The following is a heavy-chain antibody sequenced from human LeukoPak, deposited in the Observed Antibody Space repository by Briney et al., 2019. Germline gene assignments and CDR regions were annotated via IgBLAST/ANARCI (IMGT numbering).Heavy chain of an antibody. CDR1: GYTFTGYF. J-gene: IGHJ5*02. Sequence: ASVRVSCKASGYTFTGYFMHWVRQAPGQGLEWMGWINVNSGATKYAQKSQGRVTMTRDTSVSTAYMDLSSLRSDDTAVYYCAADNTGNPPYDPWGQGTLVTVSS. CDR2: INVNSGAT. D-gene: IGHD2-8*02. V-gene: IGHV1-2*02. CDR3: AADNTGNPPYDP.